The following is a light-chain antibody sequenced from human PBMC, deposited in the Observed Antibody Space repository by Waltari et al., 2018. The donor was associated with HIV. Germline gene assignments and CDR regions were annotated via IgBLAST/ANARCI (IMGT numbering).Light chain of an antibody. CDR2: GIT. CDR3: CSYTGTYTSVV. J-gene: IGLJ2*01. CDR1: RDAVGGCSS. Sequence: QSALTPPRSVSGSPGQSVTISCTGTRDAVGGCSSVSLYQQPPGKAPKLLIYGITKRPSGVPDRFSGSKSGNTASLTISGLHAEDEADYYCCSYTGTYTSVVFGGGTKLTVL. V-gene: IGLV2-11*01.